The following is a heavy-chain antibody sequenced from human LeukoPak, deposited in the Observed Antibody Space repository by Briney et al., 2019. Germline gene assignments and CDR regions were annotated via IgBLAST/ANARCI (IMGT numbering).Heavy chain of an antibody. J-gene: IGHJ4*02. CDR3: ASHKGF. Sequence: SETLSLTCTVSGGSISNNYWSWFRRPPGKGLEWIGYIYYSGSTNYNPSLKSRVTISVDTSKSQFSLKLSSVTAADTAVYYCASHKGFWGQGTLVTVSS. CDR2: IYYSGST. V-gene: IGHV4-59*01. CDR1: GGSISNNY.